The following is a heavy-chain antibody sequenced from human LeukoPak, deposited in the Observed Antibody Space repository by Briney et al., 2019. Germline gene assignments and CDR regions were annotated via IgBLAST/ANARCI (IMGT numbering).Heavy chain of an antibody. CDR3: ARDWRWTIVGATGLGY. D-gene: IGHD1-26*01. V-gene: IGHV4-39*07. CDR2: IYYSGST. J-gene: IGHJ4*02. Sequence: SETLSLTCTVSGGSISSSSYYWGWIRQPPGKGLEWNGSIYYSGSTYYNPSLKSRVTISVDTSKNQFSLKLSSVTAADTAVYYCARDWRWTIVGATGLGYWGQGTLVTVSS. CDR1: GGSISSSSYY.